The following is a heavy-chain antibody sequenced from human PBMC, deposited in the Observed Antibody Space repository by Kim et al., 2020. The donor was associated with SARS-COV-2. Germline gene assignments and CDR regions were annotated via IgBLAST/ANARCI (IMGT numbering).Heavy chain of an antibody. V-gene: IGHV1-69*04. CDR3: ARENYDILTGYYVLDY. CDR1: GGTFSSYA. D-gene: IGHD3-9*01. Sequence: SVKVSCKASGGTFSSYAISWVRQAPGQGLEWMGRIIPILGIANYAQKFQGRVTITADKSTSTAYMELSSLRSEDTAVYYCARENYDILTGYYVLDYWGQGTLVTVSS. J-gene: IGHJ4*02. CDR2: IIPILGIA.